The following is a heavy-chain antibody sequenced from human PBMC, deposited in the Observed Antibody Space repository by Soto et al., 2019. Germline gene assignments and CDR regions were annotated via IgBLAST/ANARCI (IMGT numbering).Heavy chain of an antibody. CDR3: ERNRGGSSAWRGDF. CDR1: GYTFTDYW. V-gene: IGHV5-51*03. D-gene: IGHD3-22*01. Sequence: EVQLVQSGAEVKKPGESLKISCKCSGYTFTDYWITWVRQMPGGGLEWMGIIHPADSDTRYSPSLQGQVTISADKSTSTAYLQWNSLKPSDSAIYYCERNRGGSSAWRGDFWGQGALVTVSS. J-gene: IGHJ4*02. CDR2: IHPADSDT.